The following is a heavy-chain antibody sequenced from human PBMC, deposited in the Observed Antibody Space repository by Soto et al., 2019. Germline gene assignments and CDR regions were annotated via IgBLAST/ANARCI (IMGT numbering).Heavy chain of an antibody. CDR2: ISSSGST. V-gene: IGHV4-61*08. Sequence: QVQLQESGPGLVKPSETVSLTCTVSSASVSSGGHYWSWIRQPPGKELEWIGYISSSGSTSYNPSLKSRVTISRDTSKNQFSLKLTSVTAADTAIYYCRGNRGYWGQGILVTVSS. CDR3: RGNRGY. D-gene: IGHD3-10*01. CDR1: SASVSSGGHY. J-gene: IGHJ4*02.